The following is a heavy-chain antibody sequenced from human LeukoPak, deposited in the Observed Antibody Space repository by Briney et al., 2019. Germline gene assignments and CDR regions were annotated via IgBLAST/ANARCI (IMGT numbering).Heavy chain of an antibody. V-gene: IGHV1-46*01. CDR1: GYTFSSYF. D-gene: IGHD5-18*01. Sequence: GASVKVSCKASGYTFSSYFMHWVRQAPGQGIEWMGIINPSGGSANYAEKFQGRVTITRNTSISTAYMELSSLRSEDTAVYYCARAMRDTAMVPPYYYYYYMDVWGKGTTVTVSS. CDR3: ARAMRDTAMVPPYYYYYYMDV. J-gene: IGHJ6*03. CDR2: INPSGGSA.